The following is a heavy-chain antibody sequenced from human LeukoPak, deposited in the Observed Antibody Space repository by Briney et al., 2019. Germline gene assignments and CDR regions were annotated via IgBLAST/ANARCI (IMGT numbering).Heavy chain of an antibody. Sequence: SETLSLTCTVSGGSISSYYWSWIRQPPGKGLEWIGYIYYSGSTNYNPSLRSRVTMSVDKSRNQFSLNLASVTAADMGVFYCVGRGANSGTFDVWGPGIMVIVSS. CDR3: VGRGANSGTFDV. CDR2: IYYSGST. CDR1: GGSISSYY. D-gene: IGHD4/OR15-4a*01. V-gene: IGHV4-59*08. J-gene: IGHJ3*01.